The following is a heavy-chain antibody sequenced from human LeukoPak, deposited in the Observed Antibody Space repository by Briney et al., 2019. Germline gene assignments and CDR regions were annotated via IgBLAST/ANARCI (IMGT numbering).Heavy chain of an antibody. CDR1: GYTFTSYY. V-gene: IGHV1-46*01. D-gene: IGHD1-1*01. Sequence: AASVKVSCKASGYTFTSYYMHWVRQAPGQGLEWMGIINPSGGSTSYAQKFQGRVTMTRDTSISTAYMELSRLRSDDTAMYYCARDGEYDWQGTTYYMDVWGKGTTVTVSS. CDR2: INPSGGST. J-gene: IGHJ6*03. CDR3: ARDGEYDWQGTTYYMDV.